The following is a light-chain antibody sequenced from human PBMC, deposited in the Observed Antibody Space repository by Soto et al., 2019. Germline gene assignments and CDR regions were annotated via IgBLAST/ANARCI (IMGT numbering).Light chain of an antibody. V-gene: IGKV3-20*01. CDR2: GAS. J-gene: IGKJ5*01. Sequence: EIALTQSPGTLSLSPGERATVSCRASQSVTSNYLAWHQQKPGQTPRLLVYGASSRATGIPDRFSGSGSGTDFTLTISRLEPEDFAVYYCQQHGSSPITFGQGTRLEIK. CDR1: QSVTSNY. CDR3: QQHGSSPIT.